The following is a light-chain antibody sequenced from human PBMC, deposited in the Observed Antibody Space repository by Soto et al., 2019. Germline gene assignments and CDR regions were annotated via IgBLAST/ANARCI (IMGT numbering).Light chain of an antibody. J-gene: IGKJ3*01. V-gene: IGKV3-11*01. CDR2: DAS. CDR1: QSISNY. CDR3: KHRSNWPPFT. Sequence: EIVLTQSPATLSLSPGERATLSCRASQSISNYLAWYQHKPGQAPRLLIFDASNRATGIPARFSGSGSGTDFTITISSLEPEDFAVYYCKHRSNWPPFTFGPGTKVDI.